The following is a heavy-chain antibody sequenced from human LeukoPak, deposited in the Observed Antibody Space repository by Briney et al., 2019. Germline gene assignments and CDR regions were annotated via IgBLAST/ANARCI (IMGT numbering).Heavy chain of an antibody. V-gene: IGHV3-53*01. CDR1: GFTVSSNY. CDR2: IYSGGST. J-gene: IGHJ4*02. Sequence: GGSLRLSCAASGFTVSSNYMSWVRQAPGKGLEWVSVIYSGGSTYYADSVKGRFTISRDNSKNTLYLQMNSLRAEDTAVYYCTKVSTTGVGGRGYFDQWGQGTQVTVSS. CDR3: TKVSTTGVGGRGYFDQ. D-gene: IGHD1-1*01.